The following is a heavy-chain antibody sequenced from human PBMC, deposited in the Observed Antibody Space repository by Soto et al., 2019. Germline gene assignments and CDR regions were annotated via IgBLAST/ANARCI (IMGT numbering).Heavy chain of an antibody. CDR2: INPSGGST. J-gene: IGHJ4*02. D-gene: IGHD1-1*01. Sequence: ASVKVSCKASGYTFTSYYMHWVRQAPGQGLEWMGIINPSGGSTSYAQKFQGRVTMTRDTSTSTVYMELSSLRSEDTAVYYCAGALVQLEPFDYWGQGTLVTVSS. V-gene: IGHV1-46*01. CDR1: GYTFTSYY. CDR3: AGALVQLEPFDY.